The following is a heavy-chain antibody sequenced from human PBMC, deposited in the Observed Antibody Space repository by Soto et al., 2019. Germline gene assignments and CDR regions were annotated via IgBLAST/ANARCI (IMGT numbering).Heavy chain of an antibody. V-gene: IGHV3-49*03. D-gene: IGHD1-7*01. CDR3: TRDLVRDITGTSYYFDY. Sequence: GGSLRLSCTASGFTFGDYAMSWCRQAPGKGLEWVGFIRSKAYGGTTEYAASVKGRFTISRDDSKSIAYLQMNSLKTEDTAVYYCTRDLVRDITGTSYYFDYWGQGTLVTVSS. J-gene: IGHJ4*02. CDR2: IRSKAYGGTT. CDR1: GFTFGDYA.